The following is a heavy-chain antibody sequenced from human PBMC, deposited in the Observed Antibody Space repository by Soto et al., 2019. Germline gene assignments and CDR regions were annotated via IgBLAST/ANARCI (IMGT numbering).Heavy chain of an antibody. CDR2: IWYDGSNK. D-gene: IGHD6-13*01. V-gene: IGHV3-33*01. CDR3: GRRQHARSQHGLGIPAEPLFRSLHS. J-gene: IGHJ5*01. Sequence: GKGLEWVAVIWYDGSNKNYADSVKGRFTISRDNSKNTLYLQMNSLRAEDTAVYFSGRRQHARSQHGLGIPAEPLFRSLHS.